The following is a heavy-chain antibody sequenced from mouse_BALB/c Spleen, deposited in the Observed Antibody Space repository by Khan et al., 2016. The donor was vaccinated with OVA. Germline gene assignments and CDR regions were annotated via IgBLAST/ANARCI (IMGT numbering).Heavy chain of an antibody. CDR1: GYTFTSYW. J-gene: IGHJ2*01. CDR2: IYPGNSDI. CDR3: TRNGFGNYESWDY. D-gene: IGHD2-1*01. V-gene: IGHV1-5*01. Sequence: EVELVESGTVLARPGASVKMSCKASGYTFTSYWMHWVKQRPGQGLEWIGAIYPGNSDINYNQKFKGKAKLTAVTSTSTAYMELNSLTNEDSAVYYCTRNGFGNYESWDYWGQGTTLTVSS.